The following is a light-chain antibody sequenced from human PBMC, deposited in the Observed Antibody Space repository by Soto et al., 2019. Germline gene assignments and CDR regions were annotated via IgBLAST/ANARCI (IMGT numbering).Light chain of an antibody. Sequence: DIQMTQSPSTLSASVGDRVTITCRASQSISSWLAWYQQKPGTAPNLLIYKASTLQSGVPSRFSGSGSGTEFTLTISSLQPDDSATYYCQQYSDHWTFGQGTKV. CDR3: QQYSDHWT. J-gene: IGKJ1*01. CDR2: KAS. CDR1: QSISSW. V-gene: IGKV1-5*03.